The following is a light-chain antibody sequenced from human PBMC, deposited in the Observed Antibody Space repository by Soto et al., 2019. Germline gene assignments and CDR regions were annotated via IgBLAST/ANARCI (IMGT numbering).Light chain of an antibody. CDR1: QGISSF. Sequence: DIQLTQSPSFLSASVGDRVSITCRASQGISSFLAWYHQKPGKAPKLLIYGASTLQSGVPSRFSGSGFGTEFTLTISSLQPEDFATYYCQQLNSYPQTFGQGTKVDIK. CDR2: GAS. CDR3: QQLNSYPQT. V-gene: IGKV1-9*01. J-gene: IGKJ2*01.